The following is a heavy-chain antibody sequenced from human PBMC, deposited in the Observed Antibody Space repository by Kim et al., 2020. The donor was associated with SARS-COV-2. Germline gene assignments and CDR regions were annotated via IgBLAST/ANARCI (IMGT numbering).Heavy chain of an antibody. CDR3: ARDPRITISGAFDI. CDR1: GGSISSYY. J-gene: IGHJ3*02. D-gene: IGHD3-10*01. CDR2: IYYSGST. Sequence: SETLSLTCTVSGGSISSYYWSWIRQPPGKGLEWIGYIYYSGSTNYNPSLKSRVTISVDTSKNQFSLKLSSVTAADTAVYYCARDPRITISGAFDIWGQGT. V-gene: IGHV4-59*01.